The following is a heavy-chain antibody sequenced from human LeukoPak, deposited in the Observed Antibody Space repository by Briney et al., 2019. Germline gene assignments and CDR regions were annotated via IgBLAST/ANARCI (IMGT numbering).Heavy chain of an antibody. D-gene: IGHD2/OR15-2a*01. V-gene: IGHV1-18*01. CDR1: GYTFSSYA. CDR3: ARDNTWYFDL. CDR2: ISPYKGNT. Sequence: ASVKVSCKASGYTFSSYAISWVRQAPGQGLEWMGWISPYKGNTNSAQRFQGRVTMTTDTSTSAAYMELTSLRSDDTAVYYCARDNTWYFDLWGRGTLVTVSS. J-gene: IGHJ2*01.